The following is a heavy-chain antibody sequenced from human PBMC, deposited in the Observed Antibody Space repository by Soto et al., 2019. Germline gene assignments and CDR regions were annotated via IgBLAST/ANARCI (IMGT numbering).Heavy chain of an antibody. J-gene: IGHJ6*02. V-gene: IGHV3-15*07. Sequence: EVQLVESGGGLVKPGGSLRLSCAASGFTFSNAWMNWVRQAPGKGLEWVGRIKSKTDGGTTDYAAPVKGRFTISRDDSKNTLYLQMKSLKTEDTAVYYCTTEMSIAAREGYYYYYGMDVWGQGTTVTVSS. CDR1: GFTFSNAW. D-gene: IGHD6-6*01. CDR3: TTEMSIAAREGYYYYYGMDV. CDR2: IKSKTDGGTT.